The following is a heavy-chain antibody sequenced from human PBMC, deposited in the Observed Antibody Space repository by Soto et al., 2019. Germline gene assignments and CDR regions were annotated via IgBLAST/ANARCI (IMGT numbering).Heavy chain of an antibody. J-gene: IGHJ2*01. CDR3: ARTSYCGGDSYSGVSPTWSLDL. V-gene: IGHV4-31*03. D-gene: IGHD2-21*02. CDR1: GGSISSGGYY. Sequence: QVQLQESGPGLVKPSQTLSLTCTVSGGSISSGGYYWSWIRQHPGKGLEWIGYIYYSGSTYYNPSLKSRVIISVDTSKNQFSLKLSSVTAADTAVYSCARTSYCGGDSYSGVSPTWSLDLWGRGTLVTVSS. CDR2: IYYSGST.